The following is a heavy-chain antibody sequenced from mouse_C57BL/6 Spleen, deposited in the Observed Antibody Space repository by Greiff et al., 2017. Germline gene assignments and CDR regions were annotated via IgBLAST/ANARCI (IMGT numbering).Heavy chain of an antibody. J-gene: IGHJ2*01. V-gene: IGHV2-5*01. CDR3: AKNSKDLPYYFDY. CDR1: GFSLTSYG. Sequence: VQLQQSGPGLVQPSQSLSITCTVSGFSLTSYGVHWVRQSPGKGLEWLGVIRRGGSTDYNAAFMSRLSITKDNSKSQVFFKMNSLQADDTAIYYCAKNSKDLPYYFDYWGQGTTLTVSS. CDR2: IRRGGST.